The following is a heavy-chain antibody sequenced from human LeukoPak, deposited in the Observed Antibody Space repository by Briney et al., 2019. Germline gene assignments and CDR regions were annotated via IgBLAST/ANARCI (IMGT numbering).Heavy chain of an antibody. Sequence: AETLSLTCTASGGSISSSSYYWGWIRQPPGNGLEWIGNIYYSGSTYYNPSLKSRVTISVDTSKNQFSLKLSSVTAADTAVYYCARGLRFLEWLFGSWGQGTLVTVSS. CDR3: ARGLRFLEWLFGS. D-gene: IGHD3-3*01. J-gene: IGHJ4*02. V-gene: IGHV4-39*07. CDR2: IYYSGST. CDR1: GGSISSSSYY.